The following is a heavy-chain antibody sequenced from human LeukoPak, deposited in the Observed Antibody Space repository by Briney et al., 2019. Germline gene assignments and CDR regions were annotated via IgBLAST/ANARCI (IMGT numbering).Heavy chain of an antibody. D-gene: IGHD6-19*01. Sequence: PGGSLRLSCAASGFTFSSYAMHWVRQAPGKGLEWVAVISYDGSNKYYADSVKGRFTISRDNSKNTLYLQMNSLRAEDTAVYYCARDRSGWYRNYYYYMDVWGKGTTVTVSS. V-gene: IGHV3-30*04. CDR1: GFTFSSYA. CDR3: ARDRSGWYRNYYYYMDV. CDR2: ISYDGSNK. J-gene: IGHJ6*03.